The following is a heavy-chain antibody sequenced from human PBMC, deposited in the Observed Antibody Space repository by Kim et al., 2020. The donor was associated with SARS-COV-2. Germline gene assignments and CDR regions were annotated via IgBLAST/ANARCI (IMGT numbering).Heavy chain of an antibody. CDR2: ISHRGST. CDR1: GGSLSSSPYY. V-gene: IGHV4-39*01. Sequence: SETLSLTCTVSGGSLSSSPYYWAWIRLSPGKGLEWIGSISHRGSTFHNPPLKSRATISVDTSKNQFSLSLTSVTAADTAVYFCARPQNHYDSSGFFFPDAFDVWGRGTVVTVSS. CDR3: ARPQNHYDSSGFFFPDAFDV. D-gene: IGHD3-22*01. J-gene: IGHJ3*01.